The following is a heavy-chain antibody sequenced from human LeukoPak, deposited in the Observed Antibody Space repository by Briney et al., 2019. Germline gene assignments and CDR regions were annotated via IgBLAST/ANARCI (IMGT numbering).Heavy chain of an antibody. J-gene: IGHJ5*02. CDR1: GFTFGGSA. D-gene: IGHD3-22*01. V-gene: IGHV3-73*01. CDR2: IRSKANSYAT. CDR3: TTLGVTLIVVATGWFDP. Sequence: GGSLRLSCAAAGFTFGGSAMHWVRQAAGKGLEWVGRIRSKANSYATAYAASVKGRFTISRDDSKNTAYLQMNSLKTEDTAVYYCTTLGVTLIVVATGWFDPWGQGTLVTVSS.